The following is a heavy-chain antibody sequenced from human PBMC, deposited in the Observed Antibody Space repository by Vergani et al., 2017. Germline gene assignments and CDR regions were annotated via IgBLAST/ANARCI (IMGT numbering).Heavy chain of an antibody. Sequence: QVQLQESGPGLVKPSQTLSLTCTVSGGSISSGGYYWSWIRQHPGKGLEWIGYIYYSGRTYYNPSLKSRVTISVDTSKNQFSLKLSSVTAADTAVYYCARDEGAAMVRGVNTQNWFDPWGQGTLVTVSS. J-gene: IGHJ5*02. CDR3: ARDEGAAMVRGVNTQNWFDP. D-gene: IGHD3-10*01. V-gene: IGHV4-31*03. CDR2: IYYSGRT. CDR1: GGSISSGGYY.